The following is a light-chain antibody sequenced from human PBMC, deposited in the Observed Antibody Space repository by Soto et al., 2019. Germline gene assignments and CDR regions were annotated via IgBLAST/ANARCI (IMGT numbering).Light chain of an antibody. V-gene: IGKV2-30*02. J-gene: IGKJ4*01. CDR3: QQYSSSPLT. CDR1: QSLVHRDGNTY. CDR2: GAS. Sequence: DVLMTQSPLSLPVNLGEPAAISCRSSQSLVHRDGNTYLSWFQQRPGQSPRRLIYGASSRATGIPDRFSGSGSGTDFTLTISRLEPEDFAVYHCQQYSSSPLTFGGGTKVEIK.